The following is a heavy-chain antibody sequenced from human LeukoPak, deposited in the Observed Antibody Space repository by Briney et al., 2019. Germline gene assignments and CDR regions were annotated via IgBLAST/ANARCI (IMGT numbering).Heavy chain of an antibody. Sequence: SETLSLTCSVSGGSTNSYYWSWIRQSGGKGLEWIGRIYSSGSTVYNPPLNSRLTMSIDTSKNQFSLTLKSVTATDTAVYYCARAKASSTSWTFDQWGQGALVTVSS. J-gene: IGHJ4*02. V-gene: IGHV4-4*07. D-gene: IGHD2-2*01. CDR1: GGSTNSYY. CDR2: IYSSGST. CDR3: ARAKASSTSWTFDQ.